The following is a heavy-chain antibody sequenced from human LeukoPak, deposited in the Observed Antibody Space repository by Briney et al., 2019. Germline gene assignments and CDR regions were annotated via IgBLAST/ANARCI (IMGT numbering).Heavy chain of an antibody. D-gene: IGHD6-6*01. Sequence: PGGSLRLSCAASGFTFSSYAMHWVRQAPGKGLEWVAVISYDGSNKYYADSVKGRFTISRDNSKNTLYLQTNSLRAEDTAVYYCARSVSSSFDYWGQGTLVTVSS. J-gene: IGHJ4*02. V-gene: IGHV3-30-3*01. CDR1: GFTFSSYA. CDR3: ARSVSSSFDY. CDR2: ISYDGSNK.